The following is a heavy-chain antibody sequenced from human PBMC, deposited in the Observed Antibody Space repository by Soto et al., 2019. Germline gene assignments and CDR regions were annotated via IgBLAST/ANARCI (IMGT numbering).Heavy chain of an antibody. Sequence: EVQLVESGGGLVKPGGSLRLSCAASGFTFSSYSMNWVRQAPGKGLEWVSSIISSSSYIYYADSVKGRFTISRDNAKNSLYLQMNSLRAEVTAVYYCASVEYGDYVSDYWCEGTLVTVSS. V-gene: IGHV3-21*01. J-gene: IGHJ4*02. D-gene: IGHD4-17*01. CDR1: GFTFSSYS. CDR2: IISSSSYI. CDR3: ASVEYGDYVSDY.